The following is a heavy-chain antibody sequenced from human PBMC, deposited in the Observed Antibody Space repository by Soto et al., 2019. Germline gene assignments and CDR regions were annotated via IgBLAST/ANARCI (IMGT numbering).Heavy chain of an antibody. D-gene: IGHD2-15*01. V-gene: IGHV3-66*01. CDR2: IYSGGST. Sequence: EVQLVESGGGLVQPGGSLRLSCAASGFTVSSNYMSWVRQAPGKGLEWVSVIYSGGSTYYADSVKGRFTISRDNPKNTLYLQMNSLRAEDTAVYYCARDRYCSGGSCYLVPDYWGQGTLVTVSS. CDR3: ARDRYCSGGSCYLVPDY. J-gene: IGHJ4*02. CDR1: GFTVSSNY.